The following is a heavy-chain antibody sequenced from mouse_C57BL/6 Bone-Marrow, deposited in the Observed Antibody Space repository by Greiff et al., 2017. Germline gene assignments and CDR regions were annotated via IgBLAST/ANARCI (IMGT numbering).Heavy chain of an antibody. J-gene: IGHJ2*01. CDR3: AREDYGSSSPYYFDY. CDR2: IFPGSGST. CDR1: GYTFTDYY. D-gene: IGHD1-1*01. V-gene: IGHV1-75*01. Sequence: QVQLQQSGPELVKPGASVKISCKASGYTFTDYYINWVKQRPGQGLEWIGWIFPGSGSTYYNEKFKGKATLTVDKSSSTAYMLLSSLTSEDSAVYFCAREDYGSSSPYYFDYWGQGTTLTVSS.